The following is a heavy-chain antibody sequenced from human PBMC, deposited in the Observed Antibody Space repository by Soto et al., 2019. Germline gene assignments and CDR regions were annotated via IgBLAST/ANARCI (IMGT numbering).Heavy chain of an antibody. CDR3: AKDHLRHIVVVITTRVAPPTH. CDR2: INAGNGNT. V-gene: IGHV1-3*01. D-gene: IGHD3-22*01. Sequence: ASVKVSCKASGYTFTSYAMHWVRQAPGQRLEWMGWINAGNGNTKYSQKFQGRFTISRDNSKNTLYLQMNSLRAEDTAVYYCAKDHLRHIVVVITTRVAPPTHWGQGTLVTVSS. J-gene: IGHJ4*02. CDR1: GYTFTSYA.